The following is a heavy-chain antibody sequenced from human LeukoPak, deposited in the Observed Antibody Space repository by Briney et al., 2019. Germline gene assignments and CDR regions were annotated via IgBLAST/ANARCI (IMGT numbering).Heavy chain of an antibody. J-gene: IGHJ4*02. D-gene: IGHD3-16*01. CDR3: ARHASEASDY. Sequence: HGASLQISCQGSGSRFTSYWIGWVRQLPGKGLEWMGIIYPGDSDTRYSPSFQGQVTISADKSISTAYLQWSSLKASDTAMYYCARHASEASDYWGQGTLVTVSS. V-gene: IGHV5-51*01. CDR1: GSRFTSYW. CDR2: IYPGDSDT.